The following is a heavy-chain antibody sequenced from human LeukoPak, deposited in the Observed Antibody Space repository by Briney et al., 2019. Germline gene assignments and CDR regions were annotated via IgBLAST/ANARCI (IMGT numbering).Heavy chain of an antibody. Sequence: SETLSLTCTVSGGSISSHYWSWIRQPAGKGLVYIGRIHTSGITNYNPSLKSRVTMSGDTSKNQFSLKLSSVTAADTAVYYCARDLGSNYVYDYWGQGSLVTVSS. CDR3: ARDLGSNYVYDY. D-gene: IGHD1-26*01. CDR2: IHTSGIT. CDR1: GGSISSHY. V-gene: IGHV4-4*07. J-gene: IGHJ4*02.